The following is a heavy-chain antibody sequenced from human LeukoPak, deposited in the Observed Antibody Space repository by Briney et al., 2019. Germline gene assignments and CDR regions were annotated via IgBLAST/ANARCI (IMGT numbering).Heavy chain of an antibody. D-gene: IGHD2-2*01. CDR2: ISGSGGST. CDR3: AKDGFQLGSSFDY. V-gene: IGHV3-23*01. Sequence: HTGGSLRLSCAASGFTFSSYAMSWVRQAPGKGLEWVLAISGSGGSTYYADSVKGRFTISRDNSKNTLYLQMNSLRAEDTAVYYCAKDGFQLGSSFDYWGQGTLVTVSS. J-gene: IGHJ4*02. CDR1: GFTFSSYA.